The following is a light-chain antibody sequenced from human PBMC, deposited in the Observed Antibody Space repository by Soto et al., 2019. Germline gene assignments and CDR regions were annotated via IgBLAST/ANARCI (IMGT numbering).Light chain of an antibody. Sequence: EIVLTQSPGTLSLSPGDRATLSCRASQSVSTNYLAWYQQKLGQAPRLLIYGASSRATGIPDRFSGNGSGTDFTLTISRLEPEDFAVYYCLQYGSTPFTFGPGTKVDI. CDR1: QSVSTNY. CDR3: LQYGSTPFT. CDR2: GAS. V-gene: IGKV3-20*01. J-gene: IGKJ3*01.